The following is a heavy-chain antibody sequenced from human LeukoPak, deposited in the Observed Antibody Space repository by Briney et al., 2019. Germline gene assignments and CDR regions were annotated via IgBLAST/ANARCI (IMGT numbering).Heavy chain of an antibody. V-gene: IGHV3-30*18. CDR3: AKDLETTASGTLDY. J-gene: IGHJ4*02. Sequence: PGGSLRLSCAASGFXFSNYGIHCVRQAPGKGPKWVAGISEDGIKKYYADSVKDRFTISRDNGNNTLFLQMNSLRTEDTAVYFCAKDLETTASGTLDYWGQGTLVTVSS. D-gene: IGHD1-14*01. CDR1: GFXFSNYG. CDR2: ISEDGIKK.